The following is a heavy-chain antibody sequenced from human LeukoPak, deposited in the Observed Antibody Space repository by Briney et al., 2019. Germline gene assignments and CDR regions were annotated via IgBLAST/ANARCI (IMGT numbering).Heavy chain of an antibody. D-gene: IGHD3-22*01. J-gene: IGHJ4*02. V-gene: IGHV3-21*01. CDR3: ARDSPISSSGYYLPFDY. Sequence: GGSLRLSCAASGFTFSSYSMNWVRQAPGKGLEWVSCISSSSSYIYYADSVKGRFTISRDNAKNSLYLQMDSLRAEDTAVYYCARDSPISSSGYYLPFDYWGQGTLVTVSS. CDR1: GFTFSSYS. CDR2: ISSSSSYI.